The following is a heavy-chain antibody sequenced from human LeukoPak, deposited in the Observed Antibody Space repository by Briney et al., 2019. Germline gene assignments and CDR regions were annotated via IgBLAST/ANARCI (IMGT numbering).Heavy chain of an antibody. CDR1: GFSFSGYA. D-gene: IGHD3-22*01. CDR2: ISYNGRRK. Sequence: GGSLRLSCVASGFSFSGYAVHWVRRPPGKGLEWVALISYNGRRKDYADSVKGRFTVDRDNSRNTVYLQMNSLRPDDTAIYFCARQEARNYYYEGLDYWGQGNLVTVSS. V-gene: IGHV3-30*04. J-gene: IGHJ4*02. CDR3: ARQEARNYYYEGLDY.